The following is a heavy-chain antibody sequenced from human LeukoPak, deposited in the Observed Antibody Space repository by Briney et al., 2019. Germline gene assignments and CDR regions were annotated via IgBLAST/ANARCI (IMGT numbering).Heavy chain of an antibody. V-gene: IGHV3-23*01. CDR1: GFSFSSYA. CDR3: AKGGVYTAMGYYYYYGMDV. Sequence: GGSLRLSCAASGFSFSSYAMSWVRQAPGKGLEWVSGINGRGDSTVYADSVKGRFTISRDNSKNTLYLQMNSLRAEDTAVYYCAKGGVYTAMGYYYYYGMDVWGQGTTVTVSS. D-gene: IGHD5-18*01. CDR2: INGRGDST. J-gene: IGHJ6*02.